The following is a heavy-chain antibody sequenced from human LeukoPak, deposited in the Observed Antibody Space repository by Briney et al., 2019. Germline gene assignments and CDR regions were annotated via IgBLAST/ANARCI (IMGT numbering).Heavy chain of an antibody. CDR3: ASFSSSSWYLDY. CDR2: ISWDGGNT. D-gene: IGHD6-13*01. CDR1: GFTFDDYA. V-gene: IGHV3-43D*03. Sequence: GGSLRLSCAASGFTFDDYAMHWVRQAPGKGLEWVSLISWDGGNTYYADSVKGRFTISRDNAKNSLYLQMNSLRAEDTAVYYCASFSSSSWYLDYWGQGTLVTVSS. J-gene: IGHJ4*02.